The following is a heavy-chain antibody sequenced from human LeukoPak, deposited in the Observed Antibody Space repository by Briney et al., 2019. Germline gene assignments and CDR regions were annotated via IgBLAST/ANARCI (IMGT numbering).Heavy chain of an antibody. Sequence: GGSLTLSCAASGFTFNGFGMTWVRQARGKGLKWVSVISASGTTYYADSVKGRFTISRDNSRDTVYLQLNSLRVDDTAIYYCAILVEIWGKGTTVIVSS. CDR3: AILVEI. J-gene: IGHJ6*04. CDR1: GFTFNGFG. D-gene: IGHD1-26*01. V-gene: IGHV3-23*01. CDR2: ISASGTT.